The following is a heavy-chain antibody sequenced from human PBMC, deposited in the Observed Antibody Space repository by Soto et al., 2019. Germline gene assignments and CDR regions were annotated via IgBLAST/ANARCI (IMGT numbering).Heavy chain of an antibody. J-gene: IGHJ3*02. CDR1: GCSISRYY. CDR2: IYYSGSI. CDR3: ARVWGGAFDI. Sequence: SDALSVTCTVSGCSISRYYWSWIRQPPGKGLEWIGYIYYSGSINYNPSLKSRVTISVDTSKNQFSLKLSSVTAADTAVYYCARVWGGAFDIWGQGTMVT. D-gene: IGHD3-10*01. V-gene: IGHV4-59*01.